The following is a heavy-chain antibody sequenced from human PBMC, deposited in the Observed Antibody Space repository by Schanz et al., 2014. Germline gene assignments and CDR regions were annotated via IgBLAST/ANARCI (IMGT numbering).Heavy chain of an antibody. CDR1: GYTFTVYY. J-gene: IGHJ4*02. CDR2: MNPNSGNP. CDR3: ARAPTAYCSDTSCLGTPFDY. Sequence: QVQLVQSGAEVKKPGASVKVSCKASGYTFTVYYMHWVRQAPGQGLEWLGWMNPNSGNPGFAQKFRGRVTMTRNTSMSTAYIELHILTSEDTAVYYCARAPTAYCSDTSCLGTPFDYWGQGTLVTVSS. D-gene: IGHD2-2*01. V-gene: IGHV1-8*02.